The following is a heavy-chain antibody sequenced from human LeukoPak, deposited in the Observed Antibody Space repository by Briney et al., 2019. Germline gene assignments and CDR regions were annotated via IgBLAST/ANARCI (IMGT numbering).Heavy chain of an antibody. J-gene: IGHJ4*02. D-gene: IGHD1-26*01. CDR2: IKQDGSDK. CDR3: ARDGTFRLDY. V-gene: IGHV3-7*05. CDR1: GFSFSNHW. Sequence: GGSLRLSCAASGFSFSNHWMTWVRQAPGKGLEWVANIKQDGSDKNHVDSVKGRFTISRDNAKNTLYLQMNSLGAEDTALYYCARDGTFRLDYWGQGTLVSVSS.